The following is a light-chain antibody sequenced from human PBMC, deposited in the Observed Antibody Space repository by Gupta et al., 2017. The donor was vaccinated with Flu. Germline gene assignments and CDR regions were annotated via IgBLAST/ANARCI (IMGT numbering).Light chain of an antibody. CDR3: QQACRCPRT. CDR1: QTISSE. V-gene: IGKV1-12*01. J-gene: IGKJ4*02. Sequence: DIQLTQSPSSVSSSVGDRVSVTCRASQTISSEVAWYQHKAGKAPKLLIHPATTLQNGVPARFSGSGYGTDFTLTITSLEPEDFAAYYCQQACRCPRTFGEGTKVEI. CDR2: PAT.